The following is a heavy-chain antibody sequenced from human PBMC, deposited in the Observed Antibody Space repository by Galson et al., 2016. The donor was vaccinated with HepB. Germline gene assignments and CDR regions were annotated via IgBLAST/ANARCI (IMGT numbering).Heavy chain of an antibody. CDR1: GFTLSRFA. D-gene: IGHD6-19*01. J-gene: IGHJ4*02. Sequence: SLRLSCAASGFTLSRFAMSWVRQAPRKGLEWVASFSNIQKTYYGWAVEGRFPITRDDSTSTLYLQMNNLRAEDTAVYYCAKDHPSPGWPSFESWGQGTLVTVSS. V-gene: IGHV3-23*01. CDR2: FSNIQKT. CDR3: AKDHPSPGWPSFES.